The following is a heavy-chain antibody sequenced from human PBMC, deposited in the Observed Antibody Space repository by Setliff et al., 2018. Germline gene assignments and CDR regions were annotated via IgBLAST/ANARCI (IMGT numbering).Heavy chain of an antibody. J-gene: IGHJ4*02. Sequence: SETLSLTCAVYGGSFSGYYWSWIRQPPGKGLEWIGEINHSGSTNYNPSLKSRVTISVDTSKNQFSLKLSSVTAADTAVYYCAKLRRDGHGLDYWGQGTLVTVSS. CDR2: INHSGST. CDR3: AKLRRDGHGLDY. V-gene: IGHV4-34*01. D-gene: IGHD1-7*01. CDR1: GGSFSGYY.